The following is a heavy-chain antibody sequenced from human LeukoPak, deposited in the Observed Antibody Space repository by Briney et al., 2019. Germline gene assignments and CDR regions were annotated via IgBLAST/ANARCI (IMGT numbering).Heavy chain of an antibody. CDR3: TRENRPFCPFAY. D-gene: IGHD2/OR15-2a*01. J-gene: IGHJ4*02. V-gene: IGHV4-4*02. CDR2: ISHSGTT. Sequence: SETLSLTCGVSGGSIDITNYWSWVRQAPGKGLEWIGEISHSGTTNYNPSLRSRVAMFLDRANNQFSLSLTSVTAADSAVYYCTRENRPFCPFAYWGQGVLVTVSS. CDR1: GGSIDITNY.